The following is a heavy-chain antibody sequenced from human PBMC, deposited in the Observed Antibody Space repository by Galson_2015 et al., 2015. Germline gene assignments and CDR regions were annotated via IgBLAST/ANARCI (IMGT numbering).Heavy chain of an antibody. V-gene: IGHV3-33*01. J-gene: IGHJ6*02. D-gene: IGHD2-15*01. CDR2: IWYDGNNI. CDR1: GFTFSSYG. Sequence: SLRLSCAASGFTFSSYGMHWVRQAPGKGLEWVAVIWYDGNNINYADSVKGRFTISRDNSKNTLYLQMNSLRAEDTAVYYCVRERGYCSGGSCYSGGMDVWGQGTTVTVSS. CDR3: VRERGYCSGGSCYSGGMDV.